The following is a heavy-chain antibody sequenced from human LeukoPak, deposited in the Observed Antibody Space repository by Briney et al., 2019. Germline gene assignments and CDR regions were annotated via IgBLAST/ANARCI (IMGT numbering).Heavy chain of an antibody. J-gene: IGHJ4*02. D-gene: IGHD6-13*01. V-gene: IGHV3-23*01. CDR3: AKAVSSCWYYRSYYFDY. Sequence: GGSLRLSCAASGFTFSSYAMSWVRQAPGEGLEWVSAISVSGGSTYYADSVKGGFTISRDNSKNTLYLQMNSLRAEDTAVYYCAKAVSSCWYYRSYYFDYWGQGTLVTVSS. CDR1: GFTFSSYA. CDR2: ISVSGGST.